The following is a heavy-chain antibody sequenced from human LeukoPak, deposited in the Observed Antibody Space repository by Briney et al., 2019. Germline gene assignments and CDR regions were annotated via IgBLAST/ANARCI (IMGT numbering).Heavy chain of an antibody. CDR1: GGFFSGYY. Sequence: SETLSLTCAVYGGFFSGYYWSWIRQPPGKGLEWIGEINHSGSTNYNPSLKSRVTISVDTSKNQFSLKLSSVTAADTAVYYCARGGLYSSSWSSLGANWFDPWGQGTLVTVSS. V-gene: IGHV4-34*01. CDR2: INHSGST. J-gene: IGHJ5*02. CDR3: ARGGLYSSSWSSLGANWFDP. D-gene: IGHD6-13*01.